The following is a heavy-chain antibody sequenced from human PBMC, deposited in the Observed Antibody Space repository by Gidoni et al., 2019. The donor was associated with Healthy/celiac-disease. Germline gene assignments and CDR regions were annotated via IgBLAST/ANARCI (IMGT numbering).Heavy chain of an antibody. D-gene: IGHD6-19*01. V-gene: IGHV3-73*02. J-gene: IGHJ4*02. CDR3: TRWNPAVADIDY. CDR1: GFTSSGSA. CDR2: IRSKANSYAT. Sequence: EVQLVESGGGLVQPGGSLKLSCGASGFTSSGSAMHWVRQAPGKGLEWVGRIRSKANSYATAYAASVKGRFTISRDDSKNTAYLQMNSLKTEDTAVYYCTRWNPAVADIDYWGQGTLVTVSS.